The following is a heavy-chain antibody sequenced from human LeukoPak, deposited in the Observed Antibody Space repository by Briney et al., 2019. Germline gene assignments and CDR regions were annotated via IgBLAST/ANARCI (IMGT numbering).Heavy chain of an antibody. CDR1: GFTFSSSW. D-gene: IGHD4-11*01. CDR2: INSDESIT. Sequence: PGGSLRLSCADSGFTFSSSWMYWVRQAPGKGLVWVSRINSDESITTYADSVKGRFTISRDNAKNTLYLQMNSLRAEDTAVYYCARGLVPGFLDYWGQGTPVTVSS. V-gene: IGHV3-74*01. J-gene: IGHJ4*02. CDR3: ARGLVPGFLDY.